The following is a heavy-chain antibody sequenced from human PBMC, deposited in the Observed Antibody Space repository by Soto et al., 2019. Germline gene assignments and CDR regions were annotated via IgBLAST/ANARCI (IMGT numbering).Heavy chain of an antibody. V-gene: IGHV4-31*03. CDR2: IYYRGST. CDR1: GGSISSGGYY. D-gene: IGHD6-13*01. Sequence: QVQLQESGPGLVKPSQTLSLTCTVSGGSISSGGYYWSWIRQHPGKGLEWIGYIYYRGSTYYNPSLKXRXTXXVDTSKNQFSLKLSSVTAADTAVYYCARDLQYSRLFYGMDVWGQGTTVTVSS. J-gene: IGHJ6*02. CDR3: ARDLQYSRLFYGMDV.